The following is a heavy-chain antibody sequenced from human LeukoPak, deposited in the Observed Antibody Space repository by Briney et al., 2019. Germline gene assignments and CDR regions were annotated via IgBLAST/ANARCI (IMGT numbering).Heavy chain of an antibody. V-gene: IGHV4-61*02. CDR1: GGSISSASYY. Sequence: SQTLSLTCTVSGGSISSASYYWSWIRQPAGKGLEWIGRIYISGSTNYNPSLKSRVTISVDTSKNQFSLKLSSVTAADTAVYYCAREREGPYGYLDYWGQGTLVTVSS. CDR2: IYISGST. J-gene: IGHJ4*02. CDR3: AREREGPYGYLDY. D-gene: IGHD4-17*01.